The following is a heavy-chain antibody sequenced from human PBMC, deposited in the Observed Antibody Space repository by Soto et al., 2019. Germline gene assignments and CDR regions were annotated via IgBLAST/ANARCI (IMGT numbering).Heavy chain of an antibody. D-gene: IGHD6-13*01. J-gene: IGHJ5*02. Sequence: QVQLQESGPGLVKPSQTLSLTCTVSGGSISSGDYYWSWIRQPPGKGLEWIGYIYYSGSTYYNPSLKRRVTVPVXXSKNQFSLKLSSVTAADTAVYYCARERPDGSRLDPWGQGTLVTVSS. CDR3: ARERPDGSRLDP. CDR1: GGSISSGDYY. V-gene: IGHV4-30-4*01. CDR2: IYYSGST.